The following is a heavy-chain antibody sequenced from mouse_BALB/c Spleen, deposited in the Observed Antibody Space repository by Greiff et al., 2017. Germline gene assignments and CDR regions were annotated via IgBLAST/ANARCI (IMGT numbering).Heavy chain of an antibody. CDR2: ISSGSSTI. D-gene: IGHD2-10*02. V-gene: IGHV5-17*02. Sequence: EVKVVESGGGLVQPGGSRKLSCAASGFTFSSFGMHWVRQAPEKGLEWVAYISSGSSTIYYADTVKGRFTISRDNPKNTLFLQMTSLRSEDTAMYYCARSKYGKSSFAYWGQGTLVTVSA. J-gene: IGHJ3*01. CDR3: ARSKYGKSSFAY. CDR1: GFTFSSFG.